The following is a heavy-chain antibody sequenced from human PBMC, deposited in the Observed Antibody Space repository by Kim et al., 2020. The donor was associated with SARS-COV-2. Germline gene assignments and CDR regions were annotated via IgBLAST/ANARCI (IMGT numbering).Heavy chain of an antibody. J-gene: IGHJ4*02. Sequence: GGSLRLSCAASGFTFNNAWMTWVRQAPGKGLEWIGRIKTKTDGETPDYAAPVKGRFTISRDDSKNTLYLEMNSLKVDDTAVYFCTTVHPLVPAAIEYYWGQGTLVTVSS. CDR1: GFTFNNAW. D-gene: IGHD2-2*01. CDR3: TTVHPLVPAAIEYY. V-gene: IGHV3-15*01. CDR2: IKTKTDGETP.